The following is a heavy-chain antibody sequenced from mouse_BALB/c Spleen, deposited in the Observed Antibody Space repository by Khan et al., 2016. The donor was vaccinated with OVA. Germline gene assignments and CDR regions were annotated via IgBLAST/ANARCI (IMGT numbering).Heavy chain of an antibody. Sequence: EVQLQESGPGLVKPSLSLSLTCTVTGYSITSDYAWNWIRQFPGNKLEWMGYISYSGSTSYNPSLKSRISITRDTSKNQFFLQLKSVTTEVTATYYCARDGSRYNYAMDHWGQGTSVTVSS. CDR1: GYSITSDYA. D-gene: IGHD2-3*01. V-gene: IGHV3-2*02. CDR2: ISYSGST. J-gene: IGHJ4*01. CDR3: ARDGSRYNYAMDH.